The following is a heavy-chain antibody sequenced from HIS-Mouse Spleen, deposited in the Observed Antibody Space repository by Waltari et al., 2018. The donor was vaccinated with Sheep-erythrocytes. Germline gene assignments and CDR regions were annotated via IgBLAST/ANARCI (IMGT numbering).Heavy chain of an antibody. CDR3: AKPVGATTAFDY. CDR2: ISYDGSNK. Sequence: QVQLVESGGGVVQPGRSLSSSCAASGFPFSRSGMHWVRQAPGKGLEWVAVISYDGSNKYYADSVKGRFTISRDNSKNTLYLQMNSLRAEDTAVYYCAKPVGATTAFDYWGQGTLVTVSS. V-gene: IGHV3-30*18. D-gene: IGHD1-26*01. CDR1: GFPFSRSG. J-gene: IGHJ4*02.